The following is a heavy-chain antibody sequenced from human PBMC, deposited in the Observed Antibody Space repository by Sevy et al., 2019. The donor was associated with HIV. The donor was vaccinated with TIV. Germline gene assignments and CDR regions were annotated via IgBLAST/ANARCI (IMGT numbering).Heavy chain of an antibody. CDR1: GFTFTNYW. V-gene: IGHV3-74*01. CDR2: VDNDGSGT. D-gene: IGHD2-8*01. Sequence: WGSLRLSCAASGFTFTNYWMHWVRQAPGKGLVWVSRVDNDGSGTNYADSVKGRFTISRDNAKNTVYLQMNSLRAEDMAVYYCTRDMYGIDYWGQGTLVTVSS. J-gene: IGHJ4*02. CDR3: TRDMYGIDY.